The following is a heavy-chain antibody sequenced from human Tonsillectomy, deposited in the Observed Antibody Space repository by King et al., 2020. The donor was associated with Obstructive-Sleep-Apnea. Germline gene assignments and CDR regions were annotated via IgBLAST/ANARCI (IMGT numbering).Heavy chain of an antibody. CDR2: INPNSGGT. CDR3: ATVAVSTATFYFDY. Sequence: QLVQSGAEVKKPGSSVKVSCKASGYTFTVYYIHWVRQAPGQGLEWMGLINPNSGGTNYAQKFQGRVTMTSDTSISTAFMELSRLISDDTAVYYFATVAVSTATFYFDYWGQGTLVTVSS. J-gene: IGHJ4*02. V-gene: IGHV1-2*02. CDR1: GYTFTVYY. D-gene: IGHD4-17*01.